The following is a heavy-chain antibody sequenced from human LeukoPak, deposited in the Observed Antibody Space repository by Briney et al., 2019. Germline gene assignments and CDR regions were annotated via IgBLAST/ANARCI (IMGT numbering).Heavy chain of an antibody. CDR2: INHSGST. J-gene: IGHJ4*02. Sequence: PSGTLSLXCAVYGGSFSGYYWSWIRQPPGKGLEWIGEINHSGSTNYNPSLKSRVTISVDTSKNQFSLKLSSVTAADTAVYYCARGTAWGYYGSGSYYYWGQRTLVTVSS. D-gene: IGHD3-10*01. V-gene: IGHV4-34*01. CDR3: ARGTAWGYYGSGSYYY. CDR1: GGSFSGYY.